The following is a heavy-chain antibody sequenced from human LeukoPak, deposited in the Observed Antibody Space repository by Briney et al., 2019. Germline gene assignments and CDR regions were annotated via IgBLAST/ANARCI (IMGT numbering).Heavy chain of an antibody. D-gene: IGHD2-15*01. V-gene: IGHV4-31*03. J-gene: IGHJ5*02. CDR2: IYYSGST. CDR1: GGSISSGGYY. CDR3: ARDIKHEGYCSGGSCYSLWFDP. Sequence: SETLSLTCTVSGGSISSGGYYWSWIRQHPGKGLEWIGYIYYSGSTYYNPSLKSRVTISVDTSQNQFSLKLSSVTAADTAVYYCARDIKHEGYCSGGSCYSLWFDPWGQGTLVTVSS.